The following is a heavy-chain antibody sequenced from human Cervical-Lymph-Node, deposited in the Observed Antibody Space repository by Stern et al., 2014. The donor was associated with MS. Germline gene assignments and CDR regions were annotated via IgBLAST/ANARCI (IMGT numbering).Heavy chain of an antibody. CDR1: GFSLSTSGLG. V-gene: IGHV2-5*02. D-gene: IGHD5-18*01. Sequence: QVTLRESGPTLVKPTQTLTLTCTFSGFSLSTSGLGVAWIRQPPGQALEWLALLYWDDEKRYNPSLKSRLTVTRATSSNQVVLSMTNMDPVDTATYYCAHVGFARGYILGVFDYWGQGSLVTVSS. CDR2: LYWDDEK. J-gene: IGHJ4*02. CDR3: AHVGFARGYILGVFDY.